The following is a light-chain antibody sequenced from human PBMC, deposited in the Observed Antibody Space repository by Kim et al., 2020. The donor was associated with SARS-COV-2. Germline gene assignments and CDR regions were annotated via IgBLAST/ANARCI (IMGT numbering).Light chain of an antibody. V-gene: IGKV3-15*01. Sequence: APLSCRASQRVGSSFAWYQQKPGQAPRLLIYGASARATGIPARFSGSGSGTEFTLTISSLQSEDFALYYCQQYNTWWTFGQGTKVDIK. CDR3: QQYNTWWT. CDR1: QRVGSS. J-gene: IGKJ1*01. CDR2: GAS.